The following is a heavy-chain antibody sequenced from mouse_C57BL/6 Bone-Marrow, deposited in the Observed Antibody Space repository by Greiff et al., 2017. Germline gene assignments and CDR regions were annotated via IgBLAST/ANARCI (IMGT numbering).Heavy chain of an antibody. CDR2: ISSGGSYT. V-gene: IGHV5-6*01. CDR1: GFTFSSYG. J-gene: IGHJ2*01. CDR3: ARLRPDY. Sequence: EVQLVESGGDLVKPGGSLKLSCAASGFTFSSYGMSWVRQTPDKRLEWVATISSGGSYTYYPDSVKGRFTIYRDNAKNTLYLQMSSLKSEDTAMYYCARLRPDYWGQGTTLTVSS. D-gene: IGHD2-12*01.